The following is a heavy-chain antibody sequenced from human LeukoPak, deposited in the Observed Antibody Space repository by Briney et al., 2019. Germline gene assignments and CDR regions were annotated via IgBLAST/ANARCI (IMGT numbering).Heavy chain of an antibody. CDR2: INPNSGGT. CDR1: GYTFTDYY. J-gene: IGHJ4*02. D-gene: IGHD3-22*01. CDR3: VRESGGYYGGAFDY. Sequence: ASVKVSCKASGYTFTDYYIHWVRQAPGQGLEWMGWINPNSGGTNYAQKFQGRVTMTRDTSISTAHMELSRLRSDDTAVYYCVRESGGYYGGAFDYWGQGTLVTVSS. V-gene: IGHV1-2*02.